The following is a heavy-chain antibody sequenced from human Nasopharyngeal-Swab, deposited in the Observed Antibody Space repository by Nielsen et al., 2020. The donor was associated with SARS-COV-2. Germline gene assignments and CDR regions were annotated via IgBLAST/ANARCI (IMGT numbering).Heavy chain of an antibody. J-gene: IGHJ4*02. CDR2: IYYSGST. CDR3: ARCGGDCLKTPTLYYFDY. Sequence: PDKALVWIGYIYYSGSTNYNPSLKSRVTISVDTSKNQFSLKLSSVTAADTAVYYCARCGGDCLKTPTLYYFDYWGQGTLVTVSS. V-gene: IGHV4-59*13. D-gene: IGHD2-21*02.